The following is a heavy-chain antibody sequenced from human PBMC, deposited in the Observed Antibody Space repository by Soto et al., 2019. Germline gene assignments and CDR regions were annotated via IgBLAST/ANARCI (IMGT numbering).Heavy chain of an antibody. V-gene: IGHV1-8*01. D-gene: IGHD6-13*01. J-gene: IGHJ4*02. CDR3: ARAGSIAAAGYFDY. CDR1: GYTFTSYD. CDR2: MNPNSGNT. Sequence: VASVKVSCKASGYTFTSYDINWVRQATGQGLEWMGWMNPNSGNTGYAQKFQGRVTMTRNTSISTAYMELSSLRSEDTAVYYCARAGSIAAAGYFDYWGQGTLVTVSS.